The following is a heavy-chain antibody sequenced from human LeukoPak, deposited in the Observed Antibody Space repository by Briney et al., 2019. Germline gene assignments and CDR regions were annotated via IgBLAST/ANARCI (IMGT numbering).Heavy chain of an antibody. J-gene: IGHJ6*03. D-gene: IGHD6-13*01. CDR1: GGSISSSSYY. CDR2: IYYSGST. CDR3: ARLAAAEEYYMDV. Sequence: SQTLSLTCAASGGSISSSSYYWGWIRQPPGKGLEWIGSIYYSGSTYYNPSLKSRVTISVDTSKNQFSLKLSSVTAADTAVYYCARLAAAEEYYMDVWGKGTTVTVSS. V-gene: IGHV4-39*01.